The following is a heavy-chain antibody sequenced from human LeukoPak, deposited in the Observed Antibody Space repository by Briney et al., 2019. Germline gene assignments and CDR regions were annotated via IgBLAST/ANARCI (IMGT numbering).Heavy chain of an antibody. CDR3: ATTRDYSGSLINFSEY. CDR1: GITFSSYE. V-gene: IGHV3-48*03. CDR2: INSTGGTT. Sequence: GGSLRLSCAASGITFSSYEMNWVRQAQGKGLEWVLYINSTGGTTHYADSVKGRFTISRDNAKNSLYLQMNSLRAEDTAVYYCATTRDYSGSLINFSEYWGQGTLVTVSS. D-gene: IGHD1-26*01. J-gene: IGHJ4*02.